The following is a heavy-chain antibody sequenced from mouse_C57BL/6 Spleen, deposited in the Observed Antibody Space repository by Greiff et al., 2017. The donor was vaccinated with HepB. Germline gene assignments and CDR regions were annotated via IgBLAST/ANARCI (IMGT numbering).Heavy chain of an antibody. CDR2: IRSKSNNYAT. CDR3: VRHGYSNYVGAMDY. Sequence: EVKLVESGGGLVQPKGSLKLSCAASGFSFNTYAMNWVRQAPGKGLEWVARIRSKSNNYATYYADSVKDRFTISRDDSESMLYLQMNNLKTEDTAMYYCVRHGYSNYVGAMDYWGQGTSVTVSS. V-gene: IGHV10-1*01. J-gene: IGHJ4*01. D-gene: IGHD2-5*01. CDR1: GFSFNTYA.